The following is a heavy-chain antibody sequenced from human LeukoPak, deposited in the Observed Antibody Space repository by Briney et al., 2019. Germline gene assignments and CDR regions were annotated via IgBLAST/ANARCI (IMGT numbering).Heavy chain of an antibody. CDR1: GGSISSGGYY. J-gene: IGHJ3*02. V-gene: IGHV4-30-2*01. D-gene: IGHD3-10*01. Sequence: SETLSLTCTVSGGSISSGGYYWSWIRQPPGKGLEWIGYIYHSGSTYYNPSLKSRVTISVDRSTNQFSLKLSSVTAADTAVYYCASPRVTMVRDPNAFDIWGQGTMVTVSS. CDR3: ASPRVTMVRDPNAFDI. CDR2: IYHSGST.